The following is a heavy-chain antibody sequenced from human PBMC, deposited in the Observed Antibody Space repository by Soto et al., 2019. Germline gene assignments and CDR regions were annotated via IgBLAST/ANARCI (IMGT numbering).Heavy chain of an antibody. Sequence: GGSLRLSCAASGFTFSSYAMSWVRQAPGKGLKWVSAISGSGGSTYYADSVKGRFTISRDNPKNTLYLQMNSLRDEDTAVYYCAKDLTSTSRTPELWGQGTLVTVSS. V-gene: IGHV3-23*01. CDR3: AKDLTSTSRTPEL. CDR2: ISGSGGST. D-gene: IGHD2-2*01. J-gene: IGHJ4*02. CDR1: GFTFSSYA.